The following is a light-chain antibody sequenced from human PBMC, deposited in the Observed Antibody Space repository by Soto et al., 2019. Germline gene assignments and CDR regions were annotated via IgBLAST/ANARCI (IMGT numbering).Light chain of an antibody. V-gene: IGKV3-11*01. CDR2: DAS. CDR3: QQRGNWPLT. Sequence: EIVLTQSPGTLSLSPGWIATLSFRASQSVSSYLAWYQQKPGQSPRLLIFDASDRATGIPARFSGSGSGTDFTLTISSLEPEDFAVYYCQQRGNWPLTFGGGTKVDIK. J-gene: IGKJ4*01. CDR1: QSVSSY.